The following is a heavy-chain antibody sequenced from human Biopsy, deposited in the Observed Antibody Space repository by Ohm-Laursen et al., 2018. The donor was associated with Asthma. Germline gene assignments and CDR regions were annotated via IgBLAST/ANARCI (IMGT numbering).Heavy chain of an antibody. CDR2: INPLLGST. D-gene: IGHD5-12*01. J-gene: IGHJ4*02. CDR3: ARRNQWLSLSLDF. CDR1: GDIFSSFP. Sequence: SVKVSCNTSGDIFSSFPFSWVRQAPGQGLEWMGGINPLLGSTNYAPRFQGRVTLTADESSSTVYMELSSLTSDDTAVYYCARRNQWLSLSLDFWGQGTLVTVSS. V-gene: IGHV1-69*13.